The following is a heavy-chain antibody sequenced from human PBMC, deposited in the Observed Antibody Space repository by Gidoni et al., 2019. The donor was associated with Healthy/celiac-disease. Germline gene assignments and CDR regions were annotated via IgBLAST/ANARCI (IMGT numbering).Heavy chain of an antibody. V-gene: IGHV3-23*01. Sequence: EVQLLESGGGLVQPGGSLRLSCAASGFTFSSYAMSWVRQAPGKGLEWVSAISGSGGRTYYADSVKGRFTISRDNSKNTLYLQMNSLRAEDTAVYYCAKGGKSSGSYQPIDYWGQGTLVTVSS. CDR3: AKGGKSSGSYQPIDY. CDR1: GFTFSSYA. J-gene: IGHJ4*02. D-gene: IGHD3-10*01. CDR2: ISGSGGRT.